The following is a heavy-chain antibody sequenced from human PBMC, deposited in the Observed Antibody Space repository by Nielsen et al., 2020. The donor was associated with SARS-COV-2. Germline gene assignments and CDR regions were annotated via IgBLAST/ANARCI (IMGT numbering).Heavy chain of an antibody. Sequence: GGPLRLSCAASGFTFSSYWMSWVRQAPGKGLEWVANIKQDGSEKYYVDSVKGRFTISRDNAKNSLYLQMNSLRAEDTAVYYCARVKAARPDLFDYWGQGTLVTVSS. V-gene: IGHV3-7*05. CDR3: ARVKAARPDLFDY. CDR1: GFTFSSYW. D-gene: IGHD6-6*01. CDR2: IKQDGSEK. J-gene: IGHJ4*02.